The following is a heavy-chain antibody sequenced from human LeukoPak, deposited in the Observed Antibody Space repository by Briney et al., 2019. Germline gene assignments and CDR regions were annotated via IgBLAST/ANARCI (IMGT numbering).Heavy chain of an antibody. V-gene: IGHV4-4*09. CDR3: ADALGP. CDR2: IQASGST. Sequence: AETLSLTCTVSDDSISTYYWTWIRQPPGKGLEWIGHIQASGSTNYNPSLKSRITMSVDTSKSQFSLKLSSVTAADTAVYYCADALGPWGQGILVTVSS. CDR1: DDSISTYY. D-gene: IGHD3-16*01. J-gene: IGHJ5*02.